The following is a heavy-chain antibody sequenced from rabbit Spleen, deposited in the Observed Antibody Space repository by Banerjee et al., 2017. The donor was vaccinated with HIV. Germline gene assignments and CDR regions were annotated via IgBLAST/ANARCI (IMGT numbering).Heavy chain of an antibody. D-gene: IGHD1-1*01. Sequence: QEQLVESGGGLVQPEGSLTLTCTASGFSFSSNYYICWVRQAPGKGLEWIACIAGSSSGFTYSATWAKGRFTISKTSSTTVTLQMTSLTVADTATYFCARDTSSSFSSYGMDLWGPGTLVTVS. J-gene: IGHJ6*01. CDR3: ARDTSSSFSSYGMDL. V-gene: IGHV1S45*01. CDR1: GFSFSSNYY. CDR2: IAGSSSGFT.